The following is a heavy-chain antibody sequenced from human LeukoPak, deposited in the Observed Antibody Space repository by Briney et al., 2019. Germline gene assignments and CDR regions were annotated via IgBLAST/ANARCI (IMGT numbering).Heavy chain of an antibody. Sequence: PSETLSLTCTVSGGSISSSSYYWGWIRQPPGKGLEWIGSIYYSGSTYYNPSLKSRVTISVDTSKKQFSLKLSSVTAADTAVYYCARAYYDYVWGSYRQHFDYWGQGTLVTVSS. V-gene: IGHV4-39*01. CDR3: ARAYYDYVWGSYRQHFDY. CDR1: GGSISSSSYY. J-gene: IGHJ4*02. D-gene: IGHD3-16*02. CDR2: IYYSGST.